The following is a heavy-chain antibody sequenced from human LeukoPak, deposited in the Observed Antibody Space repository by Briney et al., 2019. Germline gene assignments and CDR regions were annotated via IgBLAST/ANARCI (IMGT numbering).Heavy chain of an antibody. J-gene: IGHJ4*02. CDR2: INTDGSGT. CDR3: AREYSSSSGRFYDY. Sequence: PGGSLRLSCAASGFTFSSYWIHWVRQAPGKGLVWVSRINTDGSGTTYADSVKGRFTTSRDNAKSTLYLQMNSLRAEDTAVYYCAREYSSSSGRFYDYWGQGTLVTVSS. CDR1: GFTFSSYW. D-gene: IGHD6-6*01. V-gene: IGHV3-74*01.